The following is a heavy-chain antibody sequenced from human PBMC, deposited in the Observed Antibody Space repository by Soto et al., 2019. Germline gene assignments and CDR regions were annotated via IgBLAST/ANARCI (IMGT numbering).Heavy chain of an antibody. D-gene: IGHD1-26*01. CDR3: AAFLGAYWYFDL. J-gene: IGHJ2*01. CDR1: VGSMSSGDYY. CDR2: IYNSGRT. Sequence: SETLSLTCTVSVGSMSSGDYYWSWIRQPPGKGLEWIGYIYNSGRTYHNPSLKSRVTMSVDTSKNQFSLNLSSVSAADTAVYYCAAFLGAYWYFDLWGRGTLVTVSS. V-gene: IGHV4-30-4*01.